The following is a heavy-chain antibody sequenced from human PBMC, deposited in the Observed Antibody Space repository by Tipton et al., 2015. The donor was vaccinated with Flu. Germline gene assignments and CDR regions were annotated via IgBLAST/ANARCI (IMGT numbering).Heavy chain of an antibody. Sequence: TLSLTCTVSGYYISSGYYWGWIRQPPGKGLEWIGSIYHSGSTYYNPSLKSRVTISVDTSKNQFSLKLSSVTAADTAVYYCARDFLYDGGNSADYWGQGTLVTVSS. CDR3: ARDFLYDGGNSADY. D-gene: IGHD4-23*01. CDR2: IYHSGST. J-gene: IGHJ4*02. V-gene: IGHV4-38-2*02. CDR1: GYYISSGYY.